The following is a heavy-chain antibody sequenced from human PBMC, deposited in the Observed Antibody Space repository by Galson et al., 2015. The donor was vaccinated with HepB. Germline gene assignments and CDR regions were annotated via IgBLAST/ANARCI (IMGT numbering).Heavy chain of an antibody. CDR3: AKAPRPYPRPGRDSVYQVYFGMDV. Sequence: SLRLSCAASGFTVSTNYMTWVRQAPGKGLEWVSVIYSGGSTLYADSVKGRPTISRDNSGNTVYLQMNDLGVEDTAIYYCAKAPRPYPRPGRDSVYQVYFGMDVWGQGTTVTVSS. D-gene: IGHD2-2*01. V-gene: IGHV3-53*01. CDR1: GFTVSTNY. CDR2: IYSGGST. J-gene: IGHJ6*02.